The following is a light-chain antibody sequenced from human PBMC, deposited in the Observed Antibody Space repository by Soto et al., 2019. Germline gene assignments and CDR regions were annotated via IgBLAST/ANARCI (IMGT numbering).Light chain of an antibody. CDR2: EVN. J-gene: IGLJ1*01. Sequence: QSALTQPPSASGSPGQSVTISCTGTSSDVGGYNYVSWYQQHPGKAPKLMLYEVNKRPSGVPDRFSGSRSGNTASLTVSGLQAEGEADYYCSSYAGRSNVFGTGTKVTVL. V-gene: IGLV2-8*01. CDR1: SSDVGGYNY. CDR3: SSYAGRSNV.